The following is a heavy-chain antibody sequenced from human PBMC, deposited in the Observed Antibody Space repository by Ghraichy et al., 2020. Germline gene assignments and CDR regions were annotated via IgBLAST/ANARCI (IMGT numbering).Heavy chain of an antibody. CDR3: ARVAVGATRGWFDP. Sequence: GGSLRLSCAASGFTFSSFAMSWVRQASGKGLEWVSSMSGSGSMTYHAESAKGRFTISRDNSKNTLYLQVNSLRAEDTAVYYCARVAVGATRGWFDPWGQGILVTVSS. CDR1: GFTFSSFA. CDR2: MSGSGSMT. V-gene: IGHV3-23*01. J-gene: IGHJ5*02. D-gene: IGHD1-26*01.